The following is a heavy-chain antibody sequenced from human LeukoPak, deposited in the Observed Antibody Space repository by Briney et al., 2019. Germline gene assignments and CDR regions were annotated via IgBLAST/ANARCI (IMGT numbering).Heavy chain of an antibody. J-gene: IGHJ4*02. D-gene: IGHD3-3*01. CDR2: IYPRDGST. CDR3: ARDQDFWSGYHY. Sequence: ASVKVSCKASGYTFTSNYIHWVRQAPGQGLEWMGMIYPRDGSTSYAQKLQGRVTMTTDTSTSTAYMELRSLRSDDTAVYYCARDQDFWSGYHYWGQGTLVTVSS. CDR1: GYTFTSNY. V-gene: IGHV1-46*01.